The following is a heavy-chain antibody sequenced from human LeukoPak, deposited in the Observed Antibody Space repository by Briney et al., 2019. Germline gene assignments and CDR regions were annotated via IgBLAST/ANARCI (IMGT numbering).Heavy chain of an antibody. J-gene: IGHJ3*02. CDR3: ARERGEWLRLGEAFDI. D-gene: IGHD5-12*01. V-gene: IGHV1-69*05. CDR2: IIPIFGTA. CDR1: GGTFSSYA. Sequence: ASVKVSCKASGGTFSSYAISWVRQAPGQGLEWMGGIIPIFGTANYAQKFQGRVTITTDESTSTAYMELSSLRSEDTAVYYCARERGEWLRLGEAFDIWGQGTMVTVSS.